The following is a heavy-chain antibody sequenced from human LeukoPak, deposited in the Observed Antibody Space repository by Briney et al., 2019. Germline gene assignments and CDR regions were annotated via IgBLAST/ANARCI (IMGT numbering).Heavy chain of an antibody. CDR3: ARASRLYGSGSYYDY. CDR1: GFTVSSNY. CDR2: IYSGGST. D-gene: IGHD3-10*01. Sequence: PGGSLRLSCAASGFTVSSNYMSWVRQAPGKGLEWVSVIYSGGSTYNADSVKGRFTISRDNSKNTLYLQMNSLRAEDTAVYYCARASRLYGSGSYYDYWGQGTLVTVSS. J-gene: IGHJ4*02. V-gene: IGHV3-53*01.